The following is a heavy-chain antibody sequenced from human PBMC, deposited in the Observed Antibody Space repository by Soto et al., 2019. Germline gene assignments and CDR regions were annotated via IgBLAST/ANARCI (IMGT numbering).Heavy chain of an antibody. CDR2: IYYRGST. Sequence: SETLSLTCTVSGGSISSYYWSWIRQPPGKGLEWIGYIYYRGSTNYNPSLKSRVTISVDTSKNQVSLKLSSVTAADTAMYYCARFNWYFDLWGRGTLVNVSS. CDR3: ARFNWYFDL. CDR1: GGSISSYY. J-gene: IGHJ2*01. V-gene: IGHV4-59*01.